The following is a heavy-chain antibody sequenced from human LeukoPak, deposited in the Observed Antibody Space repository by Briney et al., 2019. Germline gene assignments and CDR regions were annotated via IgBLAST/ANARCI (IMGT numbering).Heavy chain of an antibody. D-gene: IGHD3-9*01. Sequence: GGSLRLSCAASGFTVSSNYMSWVRQAPGKGLEWVSVIYSGGSTYYADSVKGRFTISRDNSKNTLYLQMNSLRAEDTAVYYCARGHNFGRLHPFDYWGQGTLVIVSS. CDR1: GFTVSSNY. V-gene: IGHV3-66*01. CDR3: ARGHNFGRLHPFDY. J-gene: IGHJ4*02. CDR2: IYSGGST.